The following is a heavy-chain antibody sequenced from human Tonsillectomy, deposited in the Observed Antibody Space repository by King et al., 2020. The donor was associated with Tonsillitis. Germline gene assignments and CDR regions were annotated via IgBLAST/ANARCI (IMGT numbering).Heavy chain of an antibody. V-gene: IGHV4-30-4*01. J-gene: IGHJ4*02. CDR1: GGSISSGDYY. CDR2: IYYIGST. D-gene: IGHD4-11*01. CDR3: ARESNYRFFDY. Sequence: QLQESGPGLVKPSQTLSLTCTVSGGSISSGDYYWSWIRLPPGTGLEWIVFIYYIGSTYYNPSLTSLVTISVDTSKNQFSLNLSSVTAAVTAVYYCARESNYRFFDYWGQGTLVTVSS.